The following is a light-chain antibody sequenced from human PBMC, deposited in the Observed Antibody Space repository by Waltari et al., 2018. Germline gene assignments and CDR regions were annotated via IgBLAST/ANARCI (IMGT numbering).Light chain of an antibody. CDR2: GAS. CDR3: QQYHTWPRT. J-gene: IGKJ2*01. V-gene: IGKV3-15*01. CDR1: RSVRSN. Sequence: EIMLTQSPGALSVSPGERATLSCRASRSVRSNLACVQQKHGQAPRLLISGASTRATDIPARFSGSGSETEFTLTISSMQSEDFAVYYCQQYHTWPRTFGQGTKLDIK.